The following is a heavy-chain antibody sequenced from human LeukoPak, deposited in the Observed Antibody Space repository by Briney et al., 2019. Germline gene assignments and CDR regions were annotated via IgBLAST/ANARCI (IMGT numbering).Heavy chain of an antibody. CDR3: AHYGDYFNYYYGMDV. CDR2: IYSGGST. D-gene: IGHD4-17*01. Sequence: GGSLRLSCAASGIAVSSNHMSWVRQAPGKGLESVSVIYSGGSTYYADSVKGRFTISRDNSKNSLYLQMNSLRAEDTAVYYCAHYGDYFNYYYGMDVWGQGTSVTVSS. V-gene: IGHV3-66*01. J-gene: IGHJ6*02. CDR1: GIAVSSNH.